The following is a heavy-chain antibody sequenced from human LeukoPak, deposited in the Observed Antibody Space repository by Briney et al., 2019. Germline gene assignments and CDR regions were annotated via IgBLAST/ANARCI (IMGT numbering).Heavy chain of an antibody. J-gene: IGHJ4*02. CDR2: ICPDGTVT. CDR1: GFTFSTYC. CDR3: AEGSLLPYY. Sequence: GGSLRLSCAASGFTFSTYCMHWVRQAPGKGPMWVSRICPDGTVTNYADSVKARFIISRDNARNTVYLQMNSLRVEDTAVYYCAEGSLLPYYWGQGTLVTVSS. V-gene: IGHV3-74*01. D-gene: IGHD3-10*01.